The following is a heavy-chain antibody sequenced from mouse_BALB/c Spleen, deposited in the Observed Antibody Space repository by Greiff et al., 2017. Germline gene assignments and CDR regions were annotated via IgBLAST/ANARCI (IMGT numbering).Heavy chain of an antibody. CDR3: ARSTATYAMDY. Sequence: EVKLVESGGGLVQPGGSLKLSCAASGFTFSSYTMSWVRQTPEKRLEWVAYISDGGGSTYYPDTVKGRFTISRDNAKNTLYLQMSSLKSEDTAMYYCARSTATYAMDYWGQGTSGTVSS. J-gene: IGHJ4*01. D-gene: IGHD1-2*01. V-gene: IGHV5-12-2*01. CDR1: GFTFSSYT. CDR2: ISDGGGST.